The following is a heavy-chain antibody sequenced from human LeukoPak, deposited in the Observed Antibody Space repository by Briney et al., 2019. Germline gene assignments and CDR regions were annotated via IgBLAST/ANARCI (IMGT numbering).Heavy chain of an antibody. Sequence: KTSETLSLTCSVSGGSISGYYWTWIRQPAGKGLEWIGRVYTSGSTHYNPSLKTRLTMSVDTSKNQFSLKLSSVTAADTAVYYCARHVGYSSSPTDYWGQGTLVTVSS. J-gene: IGHJ4*02. V-gene: IGHV4-4*07. D-gene: IGHD6-13*01. CDR1: GGSISGYY. CDR3: ARHVGYSSSPTDY. CDR2: VYTSGST.